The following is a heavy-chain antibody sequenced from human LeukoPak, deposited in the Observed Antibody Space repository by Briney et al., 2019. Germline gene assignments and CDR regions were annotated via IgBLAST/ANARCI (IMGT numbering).Heavy chain of an antibody. CDR3: ARETEMANLDY. V-gene: IGHV3-7*04. Sequence: GGSLRLSCAASGFIFSSYWMTWVRQAPGKGLEWVANIKQGGSEKYYVDSVKGRFTISRDNAKNSLYLQTNSLRAEDTAVYYCARETEMANLDYWGQGTLVTVSS. CDR1: GFIFSSYW. J-gene: IGHJ4*02. D-gene: IGHD5-24*01. CDR2: IKQGGSEK.